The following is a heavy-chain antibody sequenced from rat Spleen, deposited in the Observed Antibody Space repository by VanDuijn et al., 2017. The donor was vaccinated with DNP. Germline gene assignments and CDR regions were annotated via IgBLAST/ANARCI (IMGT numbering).Heavy chain of an antibody. CDR2: IRTKPNNYAT. V-gene: IGHV10-5*01. CDR1: GFTFSNAA. CDR3: TAEGTAGFFDY. J-gene: IGHJ2*01. Sequence: VQVVESGGGLVQPKESLKISCAASGFTFSNAAMNWVRQAPGKGLEWVTRIRTKPNNYATYYADSVKGRFTISRDYSKSMVYLQMDNLKTEDTAMYYCTAEGTAGFFDYWGQGVMVTVSS. D-gene: IGHD4-4*01.